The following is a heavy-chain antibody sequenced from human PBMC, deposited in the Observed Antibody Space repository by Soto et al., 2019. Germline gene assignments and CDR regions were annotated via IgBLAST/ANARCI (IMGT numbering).Heavy chain of an antibody. D-gene: IGHD4-17*01. V-gene: IGHV1-46*01. CDR1: GYTFTGRY. Sequence: ASVKASCKAFGYTFTGRYIHWIRQAPGQGLEWMGIINPTCGITNYAQKFQGRVVMTSDTSTSTVYVELSSLTSEDTATYYCATLYGVHTTIPFRLGYFHYWAQGT. CDR3: ATLYGVHTTIPFRLGYFHY. J-gene: IGHJ4*02. CDR2: INPTCGIT.